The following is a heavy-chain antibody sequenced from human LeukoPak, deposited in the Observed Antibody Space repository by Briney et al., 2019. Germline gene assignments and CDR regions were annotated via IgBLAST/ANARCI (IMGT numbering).Heavy chain of an antibody. CDR2: IYSDGAT. Sequence: HPGGSLRLSCAASGFNVRSNYMTWVRRAPGKGLDWVSVIYSDGATYYADSVKGRFSISRDNAKNSLYLQMNSLRAEDTAVYYCARLDTAMDYSAFDIWGQGTMVTVSS. CDR3: ARLDTAMDYSAFDI. D-gene: IGHD5-18*01. J-gene: IGHJ3*02. V-gene: IGHV3-66*01. CDR1: GFNVRSNY.